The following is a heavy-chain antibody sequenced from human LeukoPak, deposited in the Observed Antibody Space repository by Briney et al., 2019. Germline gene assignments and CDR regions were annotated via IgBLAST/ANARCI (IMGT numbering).Heavy chain of an antibody. J-gene: IGHJ5*02. CDR2: ISAYNGNT. CDR3: ARDGLEDILTGYSRTADWFDP. Sequence: GASVKVSCKASGYTFTSYGISWVRQAPGQGLEWMGWISAYNGNTNYAQKLQGRVTMTTDTSTSTAYMELRSLRSDDTAVYYCARDGLEDILTGYSRTADWFDPWGQGTLVTVSS. CDR1: GYTFTSYG. V-gene: IGHV1-18*01. D-gene: IGHD3-9*01.